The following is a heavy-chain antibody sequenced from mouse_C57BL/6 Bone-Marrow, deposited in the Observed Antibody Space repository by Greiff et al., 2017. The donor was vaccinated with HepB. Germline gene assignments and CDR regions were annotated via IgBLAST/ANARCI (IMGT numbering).Heavy chain of an antibody. CDR1: GYTFTSYW. CDR2: IHPNSGST. D-gene: IGHD1-1*01. J-gene: IGHJ1*03. CDR3: AGDYYGSSYRWYFDG. V-gene: IGHV1-64*01. Sequence: QVQLQQPGAELVKPGASVKLSCKASGYTFTSYWMHWVKQRPGQGLEWIGMIHPNSGSTNYNEKFKSKATLTVDKSSSTAYMQLSSLTSEDSAVYYCAGDYYGSSYRWYFDGWGTGTTVTVSS.